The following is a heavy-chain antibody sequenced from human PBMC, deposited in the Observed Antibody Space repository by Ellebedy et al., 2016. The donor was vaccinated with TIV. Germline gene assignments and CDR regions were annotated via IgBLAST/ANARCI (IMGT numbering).Heavy chain of an antibody. J-gene: IGHJ3*02. V-gene: IGHV4-59*01. CDR1: GGSISTYY. Sequence: SETLSLTCTVSGGSISTYYWSWIRQPPGKGLEYIGYVHYTGTTNYNPSLKSRVAISVDSFKNQFSLKLSSVTAADTAVYYCASDRVGAYSFDIWGQGTMVTVSS. CDR2: VHYTGTT. D-gene: IGHD1-26*01. CDR3: ASDRVGAYSFDI.